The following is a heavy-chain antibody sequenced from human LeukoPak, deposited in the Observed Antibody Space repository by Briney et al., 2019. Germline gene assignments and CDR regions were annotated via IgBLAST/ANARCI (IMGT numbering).Heavy chain of an antibody. D-gene: IGHD3-3*01. CDR1: GYTFTSYG. J-gene: IGHJ4*02. CDR3: AREVGDFWSVKPYYFDY. Sequence: WASVKVSCKASGYTFTSYGISWVRQAPGQGLEWMGWISAYNGNTNYAQKLQGRVTMTTDTSTSTAYMELRSLRSDDTAVYYCAREVGDFWSVKPYYFDYWGQGTLVTVSS. V-gene: IGHV1-18*01. CDR2: ISAYNGNT.